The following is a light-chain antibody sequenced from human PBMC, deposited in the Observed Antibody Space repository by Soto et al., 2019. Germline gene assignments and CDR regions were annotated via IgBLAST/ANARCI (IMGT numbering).Light chain of an antibody. CDR2: TVT. CDR3: CSYAGSSSYV. V-gene: IGLV2-11*01. Sequence: QSALTQPRSVSGSPGQSVTISCTGTSSVIGGYNYVSWYQQHPGKAPKLMIYTVTKRPSGVPDRFSGSKSDNTASLTISGLQADDEADYYCCSYAGSSSYVSGTGTKVTVL. J-gene: IGLJ1*01. CDR1: SSVIGGYNY.